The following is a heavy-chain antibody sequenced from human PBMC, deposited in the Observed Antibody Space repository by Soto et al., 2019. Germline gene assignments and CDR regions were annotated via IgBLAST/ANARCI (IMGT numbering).Heavy chain of an antibody. V-gene: IGHV1-8*01. CDR2: MNPNSGYT. J-gene: IGHJ1*01. D-gene: IGHD3-22*01. CDR3: ARWSSSSGPWGFQH. CDR1: GYTFTHYD. Sequence: QVQLVQSGAEVKKPGASVKVSCKASGYTFTHYDINWVRQATGQGLEWMGWMNPNSGYTAYAQKFQGRVTMTRDTSISTVYMELSGMRSEDTAVYYCARWSSSSGPWGFQHWGQGTLVSV.